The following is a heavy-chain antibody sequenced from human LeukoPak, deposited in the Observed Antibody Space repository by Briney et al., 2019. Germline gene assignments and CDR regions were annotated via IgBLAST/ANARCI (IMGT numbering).Heavy chain of an antibody. J-gene: IGHJ6*02. D-gene: IGHD3-3*01. CDR3: IKGAYGARTDGLGYYYGMEV. V-gene: IGHV1-2*02. CDR2: INPKSGDT. Sequence: GASVTVSCKASGYTFTGYHMHWVRQAPGQGLQWMGWINPKSGDTKYAQKFQGRVTMTRDTSINTAYMELSSLGYDDTAVYYCIKGAYGARTDGLGYYYGMEVWGQGTTVIVSS. CDR1: GYTFTGYH.